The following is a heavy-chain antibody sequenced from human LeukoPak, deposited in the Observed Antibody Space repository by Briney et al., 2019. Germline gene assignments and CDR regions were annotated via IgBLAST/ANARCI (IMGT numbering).Heavy chain of an antibody. CDR2: ISYDGSNK. Sequence: PGRSLRLSCAASGFTFSSYGMHWVRQAPGKGLEWVAVISYDGSNKYYADSVKGRFTISRDNSKNTLYLQMNSLRAEDTAVYYCAKDAITMIVSGFFDYWGQGTLVTVSS. CDR3: AKDAITMIVSGFFDY. V-gene: IGHV3-30*18. D-gene: IGHD3-22*01. J-gene: IGHJ4*02. CDR1: GFTFSSYG.